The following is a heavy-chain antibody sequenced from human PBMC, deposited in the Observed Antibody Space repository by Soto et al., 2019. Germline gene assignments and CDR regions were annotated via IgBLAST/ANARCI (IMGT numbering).Heavy chain of an antibody. J-gene: IGHJ6*02. Sequence: GGSLRLSCTASGFTFGDYAMSWVRHAPGKGLEWVGFIRSKAYGGTTEYAASVKGRFTISRDDSKSIAYLQMNSLKTEDTAVYYCTRDQNTPHDYGAATSYYYYGMDVWGQGTTVTVSS. CDR3: TRDQNTPHDYGAATSYYYYGMDV. V-gene: IGHV3-49*04. D-gene: IGHD4-17*01. CDR1: GFTFGDYA. CDR2: IRSKAYGGTT.